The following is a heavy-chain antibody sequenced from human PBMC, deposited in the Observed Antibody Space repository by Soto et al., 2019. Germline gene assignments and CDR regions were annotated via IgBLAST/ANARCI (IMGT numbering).Heavy chain of an antibody. V-gene: IGHV1-18*01. CDR2: ISAYNGNT. CDR1: GYTFTSYG. CDR3: ARDRVGPQAFYYYGMDV. D-gene: IGHD3-16*01. J-gene: IGHJ6*02. Sequence: QVQLVQSGAEVKKPGASVKVSCKASGYTFTSYGISWVRQAPGQGLEWMGWISAYNGNTNYAQKLQGRVTMTTDTSTSTAYMERRSLRSDDTAVYYCARDRVGPQAFYYYGMDVWGQGTTVTVSS.